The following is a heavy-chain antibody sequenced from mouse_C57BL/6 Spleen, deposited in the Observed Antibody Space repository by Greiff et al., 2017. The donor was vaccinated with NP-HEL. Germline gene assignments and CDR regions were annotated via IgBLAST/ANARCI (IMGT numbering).Heavy chain of an antibody. CDR1: GFTFSSYA. J-gene: IGHJ4*01. CDR2: ISDGGSYT. D-gene: IGHD1-1*01. Sequence: DVHLVESGGGLVKPGGSLKLSCAASGFTFSSYAMSWVRQTPEKRLEWVATISDGGSYTYYPDNVKGRFTISRDNAKNNLYLQMSHLKSEDTAMYYCAREATTVVATSYYYAMDYWGQGTSVTVSS. V-gene: IGHV5-4*01. CDR3: AREATTVVATSYYYAMDY.